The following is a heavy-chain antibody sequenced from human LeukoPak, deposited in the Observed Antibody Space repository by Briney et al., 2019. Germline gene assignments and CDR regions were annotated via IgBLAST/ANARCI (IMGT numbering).Heavy chain of an antibody. CDR3: ARDNSHPTTGVFGGRVYWFDP. D-gene: IGHD3-10*01. V-gene: IGHV1-69*13. Sequence: ASVKVSCKASGGTFSSYAISWVRQAPGQGLEWMGGIIPIFGTANYAQKFQGRVTITADESTCTAYMELSSLRSEDTAVYYCARDNSHPTTGVFGGRVYWFDPRGQGTLVTVSS. J-gene: IGHJ5*02. CDR2: IIPIFGTA. CDR1: GGTFSSYA.